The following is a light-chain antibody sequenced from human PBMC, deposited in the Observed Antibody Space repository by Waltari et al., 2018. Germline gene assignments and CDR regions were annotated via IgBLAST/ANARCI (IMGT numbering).Light chain of an antibody. Sequence: DIVMTQSPDSLTVSLGERATINCKSSQSVLYSSINKNYLAWYQQTPGQPPKLLICWASTRDSGVPARFSGSGSGTDFTLTISSLQAEDVAVYYCQQYYTTPWTFGQGTQVEIK. CDR2: WAS. J-gene: IGKJ1*01. V-gene: IGKV4-1*01. CDR3: QQYYTTPWT. CDR1: QSVLYSSINKNY.